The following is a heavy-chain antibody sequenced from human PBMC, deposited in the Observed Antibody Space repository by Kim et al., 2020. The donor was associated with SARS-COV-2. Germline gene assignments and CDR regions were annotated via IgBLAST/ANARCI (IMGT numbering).Heavy chain of an antibody. Sequence: GGSLRLSCAASGFTFSSYGMHWVRQAPGKGLEWVAVIWYDGSNKYYADSVKGRFTISRDNSKTTLYLQMNCLRAEDTAVYYCARDRDDSSGYYYYWYFDLWGRGTLVTVSS. J-gene: IGHJ2*01. D-gene: IGHD3-22*01. CDR2: IWYDGSNK. CDR1: GFTFSSYG. CDR3: ARDRDDSSGYYYYWYFDL. V-gene: IGHV3-33*01.